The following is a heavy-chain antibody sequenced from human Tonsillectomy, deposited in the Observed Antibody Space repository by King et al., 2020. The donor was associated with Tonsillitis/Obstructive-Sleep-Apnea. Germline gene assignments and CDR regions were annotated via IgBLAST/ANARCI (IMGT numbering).Heavy chain of an antibody. CDR1: GYSFSTYW. D-gene: IGHD2-15*01. CDR3: ARQRDCSGGSCLSPRFSDY. V-gene: IGHV5-51*01. CDR2: VYPADSDP. Sequence: QLVQSGAEVKKPGDSLKISCKGSGYSFSTYWIGWVRQLPGKGLEWMGIVYPADSDPRYSPSFQGQVTISADNSINTAYLQWSSLKASDTAMYYCARQRDCSGGSCLSPRFSDYWGQGTLVTVSS. J-gene: IGHJ4*02.